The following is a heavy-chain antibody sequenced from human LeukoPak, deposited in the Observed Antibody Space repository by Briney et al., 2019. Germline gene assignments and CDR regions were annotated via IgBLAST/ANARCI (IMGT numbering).Heavy chain of an antibody. CDR1: GGSFSGYY. CDR3: ARGRWGYCSSTSCHGTAFDI. Sequence: PSETLSLTCAVYGGSFSGYYWSWIRQPPGKGLEWIGEINHSGSTNYNPSLKSRVTISVDTSKNQVSLKLSSVTAADTAVYYCARGRWGYCSSTSCHGTAFDIWGQGTMVTVSS. J-gene: IGHJ3*02. D-gene: IGHD2-2*01. V-gene: IGHV4-34*01. CDR2: INHSGST.